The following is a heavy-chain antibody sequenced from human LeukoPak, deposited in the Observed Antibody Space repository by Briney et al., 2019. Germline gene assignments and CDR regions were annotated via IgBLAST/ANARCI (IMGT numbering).Heavy chain of an antibody. Sequence: PGGSLRLSCAASGFTFSSYGMHWVRQAPGKGLEWVAVISYDGSNKYYADSVKGRLTISRDNSKNTLYLQMNSLRAEDTAVYYCAKDQSGSAEYYFDYWGQGTLVTVSS. CDR3: AKDQSGSAEYYFDY. CDR1: GFTFSSYG. J-gene: IGHJ4*02. D-gene: IGHD6-13*01. CDR2: ISYDGSNK. V-gene: IGHV3-30*18.